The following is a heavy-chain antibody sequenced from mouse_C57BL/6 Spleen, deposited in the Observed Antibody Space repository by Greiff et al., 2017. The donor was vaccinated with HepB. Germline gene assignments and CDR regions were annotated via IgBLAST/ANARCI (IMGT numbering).Heavy chain of an antibody. J-gene: IGHJ2*01. V-gene: IGHV1-15*01. Sequence: QVQLKQSGAELVRPGASVTLSCKASGYTFTDYEMHWVKQTPVHGLEWIGAIDPETGGTAYNQKFKGKAILTADKSSSTAYMELRSLTSEDSAVYYCTRWSTMVTTGWGQGTTLTVSS. CDR1: GYTFTDYE. D-gene: IGHD2-2*01. CDR3: TRWSTMVTTG. CDR2: IDPETGGT.